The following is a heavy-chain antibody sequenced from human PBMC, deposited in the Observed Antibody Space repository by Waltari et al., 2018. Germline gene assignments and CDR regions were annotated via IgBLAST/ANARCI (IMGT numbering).Heavy chain of an antibody. Sequence: EVQLVESGGGLVKPGGSLRLSCAASGFTFSSYSMKWVRQAPGKGLGWVASISSTGSYTHYEDSVKGRFSISRDNAKNSLYLQMNSLRAEDTAVYYCARGGWGFYLDDWGQGTLVT. CDR3: ARGGWGFYLDD. V-gene: IGHV3-21*01. J-gene: IGHJ4*02. CDR2: ISSTGSYT. CDR1: GFTFSSYS. D-gene: IGHD7-27*01.